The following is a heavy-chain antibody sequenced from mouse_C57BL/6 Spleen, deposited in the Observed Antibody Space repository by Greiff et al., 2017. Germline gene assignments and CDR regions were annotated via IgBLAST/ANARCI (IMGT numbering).Heavy chain of an antibody. V-gene: IGHV14-4*01. D-gene: IGHD1-1*01. CDR2: IDPENGDT. CDR3: TTGLLAGAS. J-gene: IGHJ3*01. Sequence: VQLQQSGAELVRPGASVKLSCTASGFNIKDDYMHWVKQRPEQGLEWIGWIDPENGDTEYASKFQGKATITADTSSNTAYLQLSSLTSEDTAGYYCTTGLLAGASRGQGTLVTGSA. CDR1: GFNIKDDY.